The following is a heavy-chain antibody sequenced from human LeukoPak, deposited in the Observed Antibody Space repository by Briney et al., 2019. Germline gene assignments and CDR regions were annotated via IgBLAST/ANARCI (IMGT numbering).Heavy chain of an antibody. D-gene: IGHD3-22*01. V-gene: IGHV3-23*01. CDR3: AKYCKLSGYYLGGYDY. CDR1: GFPFINYA. CDR2: ITSDGKT. Sequence: GGSLRLSCAASGFPFINYAIGWVRQAPGQGLDWVSAITSDGKTFYADSVKGRFTISRDNSKNTLHLQMNSLRAEDTAVYYCAKYCKLSGYYLGGYDYWGHGTLVTVPS. J-gene: IGHJ4*01.